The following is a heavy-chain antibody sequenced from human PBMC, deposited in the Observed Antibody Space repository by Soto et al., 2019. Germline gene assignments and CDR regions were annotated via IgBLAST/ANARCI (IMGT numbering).Heavy chain of an antibody. D-gene: IGHD2-2*01. J-gene: IGHJ6*04. Sequence: GGSLRLSCAASGFTFSSYSMNWVRQAPGKGLEWVSSISSSSSYIYYADSVKGRFTISRDNAKNSLYLQMNSLRAEDTAVYYCARDPIVVVPADAWGKGTTVTVSS. V-gene: IGHV3-21*01. CDR3: ARDPIVVVPADA. CDR1: GFTFSSYS. CDR2: ISSSSSYI.